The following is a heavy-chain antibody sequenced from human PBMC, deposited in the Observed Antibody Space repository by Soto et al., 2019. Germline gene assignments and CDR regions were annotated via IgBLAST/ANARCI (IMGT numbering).Heavy chain of an antibody. V-gene: IGHV3-23*01. CDR1: GFTFSSYA. J-gene: IGHJ6*02. CDR3: ASPGVYYDTPYGMDV. Sequence: EVQLLESGGGLVQPGGSLRLSCAASGFTFSSYAMSWVRQAPGKGLEWVSAISGSGGSTYYADSVKGRFTISRDNSKNTLYLQMNSLRAEDTAIYYCASPGVYYDTPYGMDVWGQGTTVTVSS. CDR2: ISGSGGST. D-gene: IGHD3-9*01.